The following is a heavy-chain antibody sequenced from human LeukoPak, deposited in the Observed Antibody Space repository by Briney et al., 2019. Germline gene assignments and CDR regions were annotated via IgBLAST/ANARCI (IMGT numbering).Heavy chain of an antibody. J-gene: IGHJ1*01. Sequence: SQTLSLTCAVSGGSISSGGYSWSWIRQPPGKGLEWIGYIYHSGSTYYNPSLKSRVTISVDRSKNQFSLKLSSVTAADTAVYYCARDGRGIEYFQHWGQGTLVTVSS. V-gene: IGHV4-30-2*01. CDR3: ARDGRGIEYFQH. D-gene: IGHD1-1*01. CDR2: IYHSGST. CDR1: GGSISSGGYS.